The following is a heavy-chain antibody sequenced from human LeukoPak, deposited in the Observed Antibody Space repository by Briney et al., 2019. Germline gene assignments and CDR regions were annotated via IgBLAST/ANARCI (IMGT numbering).Heavy chain of an antibody. Sequence: SVKVSCKASGGTFSSYAISWVRQAPGQGLEWMGRIIPILGIANYAQKFQGRVTITADKSTSTAYMELSSLRSEDTAVYYCARFARGRYYYGMDVWGQGTTVTVSS. CDR1: GGTFSSYA. CDR3: ARFARGRYYYGMDV. J-gene: IGHJ6*02. V-gene: IGHV1-69*04. D-gene: IGHD3-10*01. CDR2: IIPILGIA.